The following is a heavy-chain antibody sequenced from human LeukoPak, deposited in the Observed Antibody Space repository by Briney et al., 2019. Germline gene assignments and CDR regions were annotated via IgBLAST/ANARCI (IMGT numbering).Heavy chain of an antibody. V-gene: IGHV1-69*13. CDR3: ATIGKYCSSTSCYLRY. CDR2: IIPIFGTA. Sequence: SVKVSCKASGGTFSSYAISWVRQAPGQGLEWMGGIIPIFGTANYAQKFQGRVTITADESTSTAHMELSSLRSEDTAVYYCATIGKYCSSTSCYLRYWGQGTLVTVSS. CDR1: GGTFSSYA. J-gene: IGHJ4*02. D-gene: IGHD2-2*01.